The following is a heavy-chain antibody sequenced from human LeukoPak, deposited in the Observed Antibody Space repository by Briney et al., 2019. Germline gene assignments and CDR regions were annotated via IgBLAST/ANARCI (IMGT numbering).Heavy chain of an antibody. Sequence: SETLPLTCTVSGASISSSYWSWIRQPAGKGPEWLGRIYPTGTTNYNPSLRSRVTISVDKSNNQFSLKLNSVTAADTAVYYCARTSNYGQYYYSYMDVWGKGTPVTVSS. CDR1: GASISSSY. V-gene: IGHV4-4*07. CDR2: IYPTGTT. CDR3: ARTSNYGQYYYSYMDV. J-gene: IGHJ6*03. D-gene: IGHD3-10*01.